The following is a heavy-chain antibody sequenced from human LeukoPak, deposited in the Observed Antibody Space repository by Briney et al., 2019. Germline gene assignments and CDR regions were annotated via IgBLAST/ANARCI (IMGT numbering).Heavy chain of an antibody. Sequence: ASVKVSCKVSGYTLTELSMHWVRQAPGKGLEWMGWMNPNSGNTGYAQKLQGRVTMTTDTSTSTAYMELRSLRSDDTAVYYCARDHAVATFPDYWGQGTLVTVSS. J-gene: IGHJ4*02. CDR1: GYTLTELS. CDR3: ARDHAVATFPDY. D-gene: IGHD5-12*01. CDR2: MNPNSGNT. V-gene: IGHV1-18*01.